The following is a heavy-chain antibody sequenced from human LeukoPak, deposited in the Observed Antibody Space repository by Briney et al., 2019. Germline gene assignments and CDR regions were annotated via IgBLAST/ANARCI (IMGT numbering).Heavy chain of an antibody. Sequence: TSETLSLTCTISGGSISNGDYYWSWIRQPPGKGLEWIGYIYYSGSTYYNPSLKSRVTISVDTSKNQFSLKLSSVTAADTAVYYCARDPGPFSSSWTPRWGQGTLVTVSS. D-gene: IGHD6-13*01. J-gene: IGHJ4*02. CDR3: ARDPGPFSSSWTPR. V-gene: IGHV4-30-4*08. CDR2: IYYSGST. CDR1: GGSISNGDYY.